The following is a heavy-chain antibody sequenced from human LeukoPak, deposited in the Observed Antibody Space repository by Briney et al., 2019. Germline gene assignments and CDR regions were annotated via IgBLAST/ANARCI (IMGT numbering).Heavy chain of an antibody. CDR1: GFTLSSYW. CDR2: IKQDGSEK. CDR3: ARYIETPRRDLDY. D-gene: IGHD4-23*01. Sequence: GGSLRLSCEASGFTLSSYWRSWVRQAPGKGLEWVARIKQDGSEKHYMDSVKGRFTISRDNAQNSLYLQMNTLRAEDTAVYYCARYIETPRRDLDYWGQGSLVTVSS. J-gene: IGHJ4*02. V-gene: IGHV3-7*01.